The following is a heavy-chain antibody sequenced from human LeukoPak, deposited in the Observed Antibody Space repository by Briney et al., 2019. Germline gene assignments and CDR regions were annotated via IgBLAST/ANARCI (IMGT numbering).Heavy chain of an antibody. CDR3: AGSGGVIASDAFDI. J-gene: IGHJ3*02. D-gene: IGHD3-16*02. CDR1: GFTFSSYW. Sequence: GGSLRLSCAASGFTFSSYWMSWARQAPGKGLEWVANIKQDGSEKYYVDSVKGRFTISRDNAKNSLYLQMNSLRAEDTAVYYCAGSGGVIASDAFDIWGQETMVTVSS. V-gene: IGHV3-7*01. CDR2: IKQDGSEK.